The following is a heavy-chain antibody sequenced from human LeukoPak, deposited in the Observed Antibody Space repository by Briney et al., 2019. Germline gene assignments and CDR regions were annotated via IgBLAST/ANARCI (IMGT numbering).Heavy chain of an antibody. CDR3: ARSTPRSSSWFD. CDR1: GYTFTSYD. CDR2: MNPNSGNT. Sequence: ASVKVSCKASGYTFTSYDIDWVRQATGQGLEWMGWMNPNSGNTGYAQKFQGRVTITRNTSISTAYMELSSLRSEDTAVYYCARSTPRSSSWFDWGQGTLVTVSS. J-gene: IGHJ4*02. D-gene: IGHD6-13*01. V-gene: IGHV1-8*03.